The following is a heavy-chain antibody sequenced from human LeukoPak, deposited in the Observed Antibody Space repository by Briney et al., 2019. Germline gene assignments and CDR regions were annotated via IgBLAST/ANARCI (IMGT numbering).Heavy chain of an antibody. D-gene: IGHD2-21*02. J-gene: IGHJ4*02. Sequence: GGSLRLSCATSGFTLSNYAINWVRQAPGKGLEWVSPISGSGGSTYYADSVEGRITIPRDNSKNTLYLQMNSLRAEDTAVYYCARGCGGDCYSPDYWGQGTLVTVSS. CDR3: ARGCGGDCYSPDY. V-gene: IGHV3-23*01. CDR2: ISGSGGST. CDR1: GFTLSNYA.